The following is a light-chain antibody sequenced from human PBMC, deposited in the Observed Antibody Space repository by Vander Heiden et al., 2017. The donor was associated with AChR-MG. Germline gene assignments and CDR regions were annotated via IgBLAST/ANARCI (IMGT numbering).Light chain of an antibody. CDR2: QDD. Sequence: SVSPGQTATITCSGDKLGDGYASWDQQKPGQSPVLVIYQDDKRPSGIPERFSGSSSGNTATLTISGTQAMDEAYYGCQAGDSNSVVFGGRTKLTVL. CDR3: QAGDSNSVV. V-gene: IGLV3-1*01. J-gene: IGLJ2*01. CDR1: KLGDGY.